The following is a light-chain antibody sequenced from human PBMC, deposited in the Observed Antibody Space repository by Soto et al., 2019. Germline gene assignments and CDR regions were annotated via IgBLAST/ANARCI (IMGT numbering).Light chain of an antibody. CDR2: GAS. CDR3: QQYGSSPPYT. CDR1: QSVSSSY. Sequence: EIVLTQSPGTLSLSPWERATLSCRASQSVSSSYLAWYQQKPGQAPRLLIYGASSRATGIPDRFSGSGSGTDFTLTISRLEPEDFAVYYCQQYGSSPPYTFGQGTKVDIK. V-gene: IGKV3-20*01. J-gene: IGKJ2*01.